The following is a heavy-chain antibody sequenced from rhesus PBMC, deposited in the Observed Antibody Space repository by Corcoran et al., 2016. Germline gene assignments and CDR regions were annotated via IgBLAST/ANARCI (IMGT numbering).Heavy chain of an antibody. CDR3: ARGDSGTWIPFDY. CDR1: GGSISSNY. V-gene: IGHV4-173*01. D-gene: IGHD6-25*01. Sequence: QLQLQESGPGLVKPSETLSLTCAVSGGSISSNYWSWIRHPPGKGLEWIGRISGSGGSTDDNPSLKCRVTIATDTSKNQFSLKLRSVTAADTAVYYCARGDSGTWIPFDYWGQGVLVTVSS. CDR2: ISGSGGST. J-gene: IGHJ4*01.